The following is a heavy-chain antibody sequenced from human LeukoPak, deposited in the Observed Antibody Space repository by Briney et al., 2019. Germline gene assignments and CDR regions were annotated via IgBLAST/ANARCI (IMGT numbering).Heavy chain of an antibody. D-gene: IGHD2-21*01. Sequence: SVKVSCKASGGTFSSYAISWVRQAPGQGLEWMGGIIPIFGTAKYAQKFQGRVTITADESTSTAYMELSSLRSEDTAVYYCARDSSEFRSLIPHWGQGTLVTVSS. CDR2: IIPIFGTA. V-gene: IGHV1-69*13. CDR3: ARDSSEFRSLIPH. CDR1: GGTFSSYA. J-gene: IGHJ4*02.